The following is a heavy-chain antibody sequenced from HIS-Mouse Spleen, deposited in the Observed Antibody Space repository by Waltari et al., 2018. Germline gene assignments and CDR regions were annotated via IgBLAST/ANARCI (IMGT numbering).Heavy chain of an antibody. CDR2: INPNSGGT. Sequence: QVQLVQSGAEVTKPGASVKVSCKASGYTFTGYYLHWVRQAPGQGLEWMGWINPNSGGTNYAQKFQGRVTMTRDTSISTAYMELSRLRSDDTAVYYCARLYIAAAGYFDYWGQGTLVTVSS. J-gene: IGHJ4*02. D-gene: IGHD6-13*01. CDR1: GYTFTGYY. CDR3: ARLYIAAAGYFDY. V-gene: IGHV1-2*02.